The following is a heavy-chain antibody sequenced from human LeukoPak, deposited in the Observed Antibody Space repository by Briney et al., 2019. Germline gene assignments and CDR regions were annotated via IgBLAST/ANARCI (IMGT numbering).Heavy chain of an antibody. CDR2: ISYDGSNK. V-gene: IGHV3-30*04. CDR1: GFTFSSYA. J-gene: IGHJ6*02. Sequence: GGSLRLSCAASGFTFSSYAMHWVRQAPGKGLEWVAVISYDGSNKYYADSVKGRFTISRDNSKNTLYLQMNSLRAEDTAVYYYARDSSLIGVGALSGMDVWGQGTTVTVSS. CDR3: ARDSSLIGVGALSGMDV. D-gene: IGHD1-26*01.